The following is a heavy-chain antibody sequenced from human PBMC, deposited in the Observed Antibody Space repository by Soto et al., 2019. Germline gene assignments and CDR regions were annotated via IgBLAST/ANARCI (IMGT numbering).Heavy chain of an antibody. CDR2: ISSSSSYI. Sequence: PGGSLRLSCAASGFTFSSYSMNLVRQAPGKGLEWVSSISSSSSYIYYADSVKGRFTISRDNAKNSLYLQMNSLRAEDTAVYYCARTDSGSYSEWFDPWGQGTLVTVSS. CDR3: ARTDSGSYSEWFDP. CDR1: GFTFSSYS. J-gene: IGHJ5*02. D-gene: IGHD1-26*01. V-gene: IGHV3-21*01.